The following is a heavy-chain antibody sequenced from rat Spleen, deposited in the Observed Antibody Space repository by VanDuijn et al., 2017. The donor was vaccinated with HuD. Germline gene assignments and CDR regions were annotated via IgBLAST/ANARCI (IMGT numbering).Heavy chain of an antibody. CDR3: TRDTGLPGYLGPFAY. D-gene: IGHD1-4*01. J-gene: IGHJ3*01. CDR1: GFTFSDYY. CDR2: ISYDGGTT. Sequence: EVQLVESGGGLVQPGRSLKLSCVASGFTFSDYYMAWVRQAPTKGLEWVASISYDGGTTYYPDSVKGRFTISRDNAKSTLYLQMNSLRYEDTATYYCTRDTGLPGYLGPFAYWGQGTLVTVSS. V-gene: IGHV5-20*01.